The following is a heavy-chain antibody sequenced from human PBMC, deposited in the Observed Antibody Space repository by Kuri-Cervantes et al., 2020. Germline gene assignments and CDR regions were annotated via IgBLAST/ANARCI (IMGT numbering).Heavy chain of an antibody. CDR3: ARGAGVDYYDSSGYYWGEDY. J-gene: IGHJ4*02. CDR1: GYTFTGYY. V-gene: IGHV1-2*04. CDR2: INPNSGGT. D-gene: IGHD3-22*01. Sequence: ASVKVSCKASGYTFTGYYIHWVRQAPGQGLEWMGWINPNSGGTNYAQKFQGWVTMTRDTSISTAYMELSRLRSDDTAVYYCARGAGVDYYDSSGYYWGEDYWGQGTLVTDSS.